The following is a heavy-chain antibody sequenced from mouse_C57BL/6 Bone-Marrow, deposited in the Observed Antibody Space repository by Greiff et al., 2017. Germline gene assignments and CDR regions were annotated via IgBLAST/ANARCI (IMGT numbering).Heavy chain of an antibody. D-gene: IGHD1-1*01. J-gene: IGHJ1*03. CDR3: ARGGGKKVITTVVEG. Sequence: EVKLQQSGPGLVKPSQSLSLTCSVTGYSFTSCYYWNWIRQFPGNKLEWMGYISYDGSNNYNPSLKNRISITRDTSKNQFFLKLNSVTTEDTATYCCARGGGKKVITTVVEGWGTGTTVTVDS. CDR2: ISYDGSN. V-gene: IGHV3-6*01. CDR1: GYSFTSCYY.